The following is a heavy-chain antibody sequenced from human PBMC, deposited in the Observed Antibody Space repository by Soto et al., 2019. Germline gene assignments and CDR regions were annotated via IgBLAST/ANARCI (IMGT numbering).Heavy chain of an antibody. J-gene: IGHJ5*02. V-gene: IGHV3-23*01. CDR2: ISGSGGST. Sequence: VQLLESGGGLVQPGGSLRLSCAASGFTFSSYAMSWVRQAPGKGLEWVSAISGSGGSTYYADSVKGRFTISRDNSKNTLYLQMNSLRAEDTAVYYCAKETTYYDFWSGLHWFDPWGQGTLVTVSS. D-gene: IGHD3-3*01. CDR1: GFTFSSYA. CDR3: AKETTYYDFWSGLHWFDP.